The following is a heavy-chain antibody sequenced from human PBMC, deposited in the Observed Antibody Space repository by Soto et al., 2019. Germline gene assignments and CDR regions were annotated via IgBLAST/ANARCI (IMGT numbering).Heavy chain of an antibody. V-gene: IGHV4-4*07. Sequence: LSLTCTVSVASISGFYWSWIRRSAGKGLEWIGRIYATGTTDYNPSLKSRVMVSVDTSKKQFSLKLRSVTAADTAVYYCVRDGTKTLRDWFDPWGQGISVTVSS. D-gene: IGHD1-1*01. CDR1: VASISGFY. CDR2: IYATGTT. CDR3: VRDGTKTLRDWFDP. J-gene: IGHJ5*02.